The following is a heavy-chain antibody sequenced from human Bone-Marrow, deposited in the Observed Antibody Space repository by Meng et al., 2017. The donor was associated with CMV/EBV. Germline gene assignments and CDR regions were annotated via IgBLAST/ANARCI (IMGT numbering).Heavy chain of an antibody. J-gene: IGHJ6*01. D-gene: IGHD1-14*01. Sequence: GESLKISCAASGFTFSSYSMNWVRQAPGKGLEWVSSISSSSSYIYYADSVKGRFTISRDNSKNTLYLQMNSLRAEDTAVYYCARDPGSLDQDADYYYYYGMDVWGQGTTVTVSS. CDR3: ARDPGSLDQDADYYYYYGMDV. CDR1: GFTFSSYS. CDR2: ISSSSSYI. V-gene: IGHV3-21*01.